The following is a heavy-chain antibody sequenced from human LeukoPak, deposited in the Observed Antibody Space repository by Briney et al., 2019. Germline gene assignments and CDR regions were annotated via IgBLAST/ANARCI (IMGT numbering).Heavy chain of an antibody. CDR3: ARDRITMVRARSFYGMDV. CDR1: GGSISSGGYY. V-gene: IGHV4-31*03. CDR2: IYYSGST. D-gene: IGHD3-10*01. Sequence: SETLSLTCTVSGGSISSGGYYWSWIPQHPGKGLERIGSIYYSGSTYYNPSPKSRVTISVDTSKNQFSLKLSSVTAADTAVYYCARDRITMVRARSFYGMDVWGQGTTVTVSS. J-gene: IGHJ6*02.